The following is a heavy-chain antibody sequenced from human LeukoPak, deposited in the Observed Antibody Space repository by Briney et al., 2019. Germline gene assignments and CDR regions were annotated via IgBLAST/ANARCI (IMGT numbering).Heavy chain of an antibody. CDR2: IIPKFGTA. CDR1: GGTVSSDA. D-gene: IGHD3-10*01. Sequence: SVKVSCKASGGTVSSDAINWVRQAPGQGLEWMGGIIPKFGTANYAQKFQGRVTITADESTSIAYMELNSLRSEDTAVYYCARGIYYNSGPHPPYLDYWGQGTLVTVSS. V-gene: IGHV1-69*01. J-gene: IGHJ4*02. CDR3: ARGIYYNSGPHPPYLDY.